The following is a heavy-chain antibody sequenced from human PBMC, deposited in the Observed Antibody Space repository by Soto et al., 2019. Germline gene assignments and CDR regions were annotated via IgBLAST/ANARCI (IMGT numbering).Heavy chain of an antibody. V-gene: IGHV1-46*01. CDR2: INPSGGYT. D-gene: IGHD3-3*01. J-gene: IGHJ6*02. CDR1: GYPFTSYY. CDR3: ARSRSMGDWSDSVTTYAYGMDV. Sequence: QVQLVQSGAEVKKPGASVKVSCQTSGYPFTSYYIHWVRQAPGQGLAWMGIINPSGGYTKYSKKLQGRVSMNGDAATNIVSRELSGLTSEDTAVYFCARSRSMGDWSDSVTTYAYGMDVWGQGTTVTVSS.